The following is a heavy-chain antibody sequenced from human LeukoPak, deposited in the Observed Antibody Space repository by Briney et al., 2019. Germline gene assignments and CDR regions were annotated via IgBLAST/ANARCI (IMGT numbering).Heavy chain of an antibody. V-gene: IGHV1-18*01. J-gene: IGHJ5*02. D-gene: IGHD2-2*01. CDR3: ARVLCSSSSCYSSPWFDP. CDR2: ISGDNGDT. CDR1: GYTFTSYG. Sequence: ASVKVSCKASGYTFTSYGISWVRQAPGQGLEWMGWISGDNGDTNYAQKLQGRVTMTTDTSTSTAYMELSSLRSEDTAVYYCARVLCSSSSCYSSPWFDPWGQGTLVTVSS.